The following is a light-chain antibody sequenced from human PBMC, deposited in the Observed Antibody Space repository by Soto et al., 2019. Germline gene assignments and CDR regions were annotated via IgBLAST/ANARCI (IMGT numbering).Light chain of an antibody. J-gene: IGKJ5*01. CDR3: QPRSNWTQT. CDR2: GAS. V-gene: IGKV3-11*01. Sequence: EIVLTQSPATLSLSPGERATLSCRASQSVSSYLAWYQQKPGQAPRLLIYGASNRATGIPARFSGSGSGTDFTLTISSLEPEDFAVYYCQPRSNWTQTFGQGTRLEIK. CDR1: QSVSSY.